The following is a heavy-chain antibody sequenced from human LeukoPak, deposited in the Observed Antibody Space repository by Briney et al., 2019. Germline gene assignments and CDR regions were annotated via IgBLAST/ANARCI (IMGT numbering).Heavy chain of an antibody. CDR1: GFTFSSYA. Sequence: GSLRLSCAASGFTFSSYAMHWVRQAPGKGLEYVSAISSNGGSTYYANSVKGRFTISRDNSKNTLYLQMGSLRAEDMAVYYCARARPIAYYYYYMDVWGKGTTVTVSS. CDR3: ARARPIAYYYYYMDV. V-gene: IGHV3-64*01. J-gene: IGHJ6*03. D-gene: IGHD3-16*02. CDR2: ISSNGGST.